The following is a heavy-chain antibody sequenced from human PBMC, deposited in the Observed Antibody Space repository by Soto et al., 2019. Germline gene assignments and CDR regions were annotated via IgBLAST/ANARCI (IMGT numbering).Heavy chain of an antibody. CDR1: GFTFSAYA. D-gene: IGHD2-15*01. CDR3: ARDPRLGMEVVVSFDY. Sequence: QVQLVESGGGVVQPGRSLRLSCAASGFTFSAYAMHWVRQAPGKGLEWVAFISYEGTYKYYADSVKGRFTISRDNSKNTLFLQMDSLRAEDTAVYYCARDPRLGMEVVVSFDYWGQGTLVSVSS. J-gene: IGHJ4*02. V-gene: IGHV3-30*04. CDR2: ISYEGTYK.